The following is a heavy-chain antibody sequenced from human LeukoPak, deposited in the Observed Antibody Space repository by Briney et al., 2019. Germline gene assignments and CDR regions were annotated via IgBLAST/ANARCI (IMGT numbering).Heavy chain of an antibody. Sequence: PSETLSLTCAVYGGSFSSYYWSWIRQPPGKGLEWIGEINHSGSNNYNPTLNSGYTISVNTSKTQSSLKLNSVTDADTVVYYCARELGYCSSTSWYARIAGPSVYFDYWGQGTLVTVSS. V-gene: IGHV4-34*01. J-gene: IGHJ4*02. CDR2: INHSGSN. D-gene: IGHD2-2*01. CDR1: GGSFSSYY. CDR3: ARELGYCSSTSWYARIAGPSVYFDY.